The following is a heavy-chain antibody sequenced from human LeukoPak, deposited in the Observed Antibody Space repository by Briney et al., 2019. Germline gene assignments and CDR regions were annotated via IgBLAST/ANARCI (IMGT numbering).Heavy chain of an antibody. D-gene: IGHD6-6*01. J-gene: IGHJ6*03. CDR3: AREDRRLVYYYYYMDV. CDR1: GGSISSCY. CDR2: IYTSGST. V-gene: IGHV4-4*07. Sequence: SEALSLTCTVSGGSISSCYWSWIRQPAGKGLEWIGRIYTSGSTNYNPSLKSRVTMSVDTSKNQFSLKLSSVTAADTAVYYCAREDRRLVYYYYYMDVWGKGATVTVSS.